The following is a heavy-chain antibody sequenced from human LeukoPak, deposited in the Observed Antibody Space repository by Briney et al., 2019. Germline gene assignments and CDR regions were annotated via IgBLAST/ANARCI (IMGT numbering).Heavy chain of an antibody. CDR1: SASISTYY. D-gene: IGHD2-21*01. J-gene: IGHJ4*02. CDR2: IYHSGTS. CDR3: ARGVWSHRSEFDY. V-gene: IGHV4-59*12. Sequence: PSETLSLTCTVSSASISTYYWSWIRQPPGKGLEWIGYIYHSGTSNYNPSLKSRVTMSVDTSKSQFSLSLSSVTAADTAVYYCARGVWSHRSEFDYWGQGTLVTVSS.